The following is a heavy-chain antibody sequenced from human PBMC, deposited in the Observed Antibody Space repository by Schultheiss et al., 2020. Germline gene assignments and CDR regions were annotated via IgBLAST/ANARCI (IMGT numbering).Heavy chain of an antibody. J-gene: IGHJ6*02. D-gene: IGHD2-15*01. CDR2: VNYSGSS. Sequence: SGPTLVKPTQTLTLTCTFSGFSLSTSGMCVSWIRQPPGKVLEWIGYVNYSGSSNYNPSLKSRVTISVDTSKNQFSLKLSSVTAADTAVYYCARDGIVGVRAYYYGMDVWGQGTTVIVSS. CDR3: ARDGIVGVRAYYYGMDV. V-gene: IGHV4-61*08. CDR1: GFSLSTSGMC.